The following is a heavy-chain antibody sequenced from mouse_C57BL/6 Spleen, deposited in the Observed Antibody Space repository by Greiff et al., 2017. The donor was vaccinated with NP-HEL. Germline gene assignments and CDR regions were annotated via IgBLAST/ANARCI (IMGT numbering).Heavy chain of an antibody. V-gene: IGHV10-3*01. CDR1: GFTFNTYA. Sequence: EVKLVESGGGLVQPKGSLKLSCAASGFTFNTYAMHWVRQAPGKGVEWVARIRSKSSNYATYYADSVKDRFTISRDDSQSMLYLQMNNLKTEDTAMYYCVRNYGSSTHWYFDVWGTGTTVTVSS. CDR2: IRSKSSNYAT. CDR3: VRNYGSSTHWYFDV. D-gene: IGHD1-1*01. J-gene: IGHJ1*03.